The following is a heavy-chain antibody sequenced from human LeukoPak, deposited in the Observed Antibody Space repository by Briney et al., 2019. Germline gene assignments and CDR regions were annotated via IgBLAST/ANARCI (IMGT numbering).Heavy chain of an antibody. CDR2: IRYDGTNK. Sequence: GGSLRLSCVASGFTFSSYGMHWVRQAPGKGLEWVAFIRYDGTNKYYVDSVKGRFTLSRDNSKNTLYLQMNSLRAEDTAVYYCARDLYYYYYYYMDVWGKGTTVTVSS. V-gene: IGHV3-30*02. J-gene: IGHJ6*03. CDR1: GFTFSSYG. CDR3: ARDLYYYYYYYMDV.